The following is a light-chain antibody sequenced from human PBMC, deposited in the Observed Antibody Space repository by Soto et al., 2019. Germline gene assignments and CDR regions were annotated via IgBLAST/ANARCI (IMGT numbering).Light chain of an antibody. V-gene: IGLV2-14*03. CDR1: SSDVGGFNY. J-gene: IGLJ1*01. CDR2: DVT. CDR3: NSYTSSSTYV. Sequence: QSALTQPASVSGSPGQSITISCTGTSSDVGGFNYVSWYQQHPGKAPKLMIYDVTNRPSGVSYRFSGSKSGNTASLTISGLHAADEAEYYCNSYTSSSTYVFGTGTKLPVL.